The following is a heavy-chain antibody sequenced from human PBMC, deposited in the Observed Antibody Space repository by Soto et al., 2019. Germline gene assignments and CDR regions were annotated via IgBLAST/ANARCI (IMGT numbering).Heavy chain of an antibody. CDR2: INPTNSGT. V-gene: IGHV1-2*02. CDR3: ARGITSRLVFYYYYMDV. Sequence: QVQLVQSGAEVKKPGASVKVSCKASGYTFTDYYIHWVRQAPGQGLQWLGWINPTNSGTRYARSFQGRVTVTRDTSISTAYMELISLRSDYTAVYYCARGITSRLVFYYYYMDVWGFGTTVTVSS. J-gene: IGHJ6*03. CDR1: GYTFTDYY.